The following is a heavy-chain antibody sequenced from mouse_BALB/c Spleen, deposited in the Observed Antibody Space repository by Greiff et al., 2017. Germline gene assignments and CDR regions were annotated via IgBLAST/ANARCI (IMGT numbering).Heavy chain of an antibody. V-gene: IGHV3-6*02. CDR2: ISYDGSN. CDR1: GYSITSGYY. J-gene: IGHJ4*01. CDR3: ARGGLYNAMDY. Sequence: EVQLVESGPGLVKPSQSLSLTCSVTGYSITSGYYWNWIRQFPGNKLEWMGYISYDGSNNYNPSLKNRISITRDTSKNQFFLKLNSVTTEDTATYYCARGGLYNAMDYWGQGTSVTVSS. D-gene: IGHD3-1*01.